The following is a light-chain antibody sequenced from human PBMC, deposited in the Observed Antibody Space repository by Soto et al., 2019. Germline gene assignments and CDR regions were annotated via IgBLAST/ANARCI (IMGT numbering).Light chain of an antibody. CDR1: SSDVGSYNL. J-gene: IGLJ1*01. CDR3: CSYAGSRIYV. CDR2: EGT. Sequence: QSALTQPASVSGSPGQSITISCTGTSSDVGSYNLVSWYQEHPGKAPKVLIYEGTKRPSGVSNRFSGSKSGNTASLTISGLQAEEEADYYCCSYAGSRIYVFGTGTKLTVL. V-gene: IGLV2-23*01.